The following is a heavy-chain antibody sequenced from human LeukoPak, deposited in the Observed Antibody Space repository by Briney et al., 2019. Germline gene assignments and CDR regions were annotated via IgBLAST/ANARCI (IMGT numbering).Heavy chain of an antibody. D-gene: IGHD6-19*01. CDR3: ARGRIDSSGWYY. V-gene: IGHV3-21*01. CDR2: ISSSSSYI. J-gene: IGHJ4*02. CDR1: GFTFSSYS. Sequence: GGSLRLSCAASGFTFSSYSMNWVRQAPGRGLEWVSSISSSSSYIYYADSVKGRFTISRDNAKNSLYLQMNSLRAEDTAVYYCARGRIDSSGWYYWGQGTLVTVSS.